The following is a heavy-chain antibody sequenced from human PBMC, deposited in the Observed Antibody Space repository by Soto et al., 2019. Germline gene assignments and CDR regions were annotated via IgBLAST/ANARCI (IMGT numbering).Heavy chain of an antibody. CDR2: IRQDGSEK. J-gene: IGHJ4*02. D-gene: IGHD2-2*01. CDR1: GFTFSSNW. Sequence: GGSLRLSCVGSGFTFSSNWMTWVRQAPGKGLEWVGNIRQDGSEKNYVDSVKGRFTISRDNAKNSLYLQMNSLRAEDTAVYYCAREIVVAQGAPYFAYWAPGTPVPVSS. CDR3: AREIVVAQGAPYFAY. V-gene: IGHV3-7*04.